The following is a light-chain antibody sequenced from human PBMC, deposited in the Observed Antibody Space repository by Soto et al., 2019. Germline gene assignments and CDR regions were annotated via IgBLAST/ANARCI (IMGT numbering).Light chain of an antibody. V-gene: IGLV3-1*01. CDR3: QAWDSSAVV. CDR2: QDT. J-gene: IGLJ2*01. CDR1: NLGDKY. Sequence: SYELTQPPSVSVSPGQTASITCSGDNLGDKYASWYQQKPGQSPVLVIYQDTKRPSGIPERFSGSNSGNTATLTISGTQAMDEADYYCQAWDSSAVVFGGGTKLTVL.